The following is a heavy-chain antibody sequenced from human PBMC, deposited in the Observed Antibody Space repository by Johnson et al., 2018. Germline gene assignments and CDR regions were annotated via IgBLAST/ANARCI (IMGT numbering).Heavy chain of an antibody. Sequence: VQLVESGGGLVKPGGSXRLSCAASGFTFSSYSMNWVRQAPGKGLEWVSSISSSSRYIYYADSVKGRFTISRDNAKNSLYLQMNSQGAEDTAVYYCARDRSWFRPSGTTHAEYFQHWGQGTLVTVSS. CDR3: ARDRSWFRPSGTTHAEYFQH. CDR1: GFTFSSYS. CDR2: ISSSSRYI. V-gene: IGHV3-21*01. J-gene: IGHJ1*01. D-gene: IGHD3-10*01.